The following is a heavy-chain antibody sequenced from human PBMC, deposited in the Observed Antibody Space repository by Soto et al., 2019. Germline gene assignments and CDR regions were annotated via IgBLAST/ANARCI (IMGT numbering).Heavy chain of an antibody. J-gene: IGHJ4*02. CDR2: ISSSGSTI. Sequence: GGSLRLSCAASGFTFSSYEMNWVRQAPGKGLEWVSYISSSGSTIYYAESVKGRFTISRDNSKNTLYLQMNSLRAEDTAVYYCARDSHVGSGWQLTADYWGQGTLVTVSS. CDR3: ARDSHVGSGWQLTADY. CDR1: GFTFSSYE. D-gene: IGHD6-19*01. V-gene: IGHV3-48*03.